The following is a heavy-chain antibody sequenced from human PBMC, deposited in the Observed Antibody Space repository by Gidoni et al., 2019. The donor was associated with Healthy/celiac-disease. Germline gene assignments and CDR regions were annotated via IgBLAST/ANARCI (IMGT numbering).Heavy chain of an antibody. D-gene: IGHD3-10*01. V-gene: IGHV3-30*18. CDR1: GFTFSSYG. J-gene: IGHJ6*02. Sequence: QVQLVESGGGVVQPGRSLRLSCAASGFTFSSYGMHWVRQAPGKGLEWVAVISYDGSNKYYADSVKGRFTISRDNSKNTLYLQMNSLRAEDTAVYYCAKSGQYPDTRFYGMDVWGQGTTVTVSS. CDR2: ISYDGSNK. CDR3: AKSGQYPDTRFYGMDV.